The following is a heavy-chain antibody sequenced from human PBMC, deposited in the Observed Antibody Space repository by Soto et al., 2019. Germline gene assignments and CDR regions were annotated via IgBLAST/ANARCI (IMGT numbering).Heavy chain of an antibody. CDR1: GFTFSSYG. V-gene: IGHV3-33*01. D-gene: IGHD1-20*01. CDR3: ARYNTGNSDY. CDR2: IWYHGNSM. J-gene: IGHJ4*02. Sequence: HPGGSLRLSCAASGFTFSSYGMHWVRQAPGKGLEWVAVIWYHGNSMYYADSVKGRFTISRDNSKNTLYLQMNNLRAEDTAVYYCARYNTGNSDYWGQGTLVTVSS.